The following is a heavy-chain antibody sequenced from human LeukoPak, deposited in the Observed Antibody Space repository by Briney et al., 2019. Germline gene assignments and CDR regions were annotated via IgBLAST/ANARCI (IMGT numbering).Heavy chain of an antibody. CDR1: GFTFSTYG. CDR2: IRYDGSSQ. CDR3: AKDLYSGSLGCFDF. J-gene: IGHJ4*02. Sequence: GRSLRLSCAASGFTFSTYGMNWVRQAPGKGLEWVAFIRYDGSSQYYAESVKGRFTISRDKSRDTLYLQMNSLRAEDTAVYYCAKDLYSGSLGCFDFWGQGTVVTVSS. D-gene: IGHD1-26*01. V-gene: IGHV3-30*02.